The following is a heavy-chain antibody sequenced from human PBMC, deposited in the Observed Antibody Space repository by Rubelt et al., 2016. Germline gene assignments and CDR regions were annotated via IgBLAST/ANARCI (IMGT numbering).Heavy chain of an antibody. J-gene: IGHJ4*02. Sequence: SIISFYWWTWVRQPPGKGLEWIGSMFHGGSTYYNPSLKSRVTISVDASKNKFSLSLSSVTAADTDVYYCAGGPNMYYFDYWGQGTLVTVSS. V-gene: IGHV4-38-2*01. CDR1: SIISFYW. CDR3: AGGPNMYYFDY. CDR2: MFHGGST. D-gene: IGHD1/OR15-1a*01.